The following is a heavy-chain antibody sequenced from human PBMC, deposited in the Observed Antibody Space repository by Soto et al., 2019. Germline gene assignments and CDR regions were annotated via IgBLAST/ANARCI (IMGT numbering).Heavy chain of an antibody. V-gene: IGHV3-30*18. CDR1: GFTFSSYG. Sequence: GGSLRLTCAASGFTFSSYGMHWVRQAPGKGLEWVAVISYDGSNKYYADSVKGRFTISRVNSKNTLYLQMNSLRAEDTAVDYCAKDRNLGIGAAGTDAFDIWGQGTMVTVSS. CDR3: AKDRNLGIGAAGTDAFDI. D-gene: IGHD6-13*01. CDR2: ISYDGSNK. J-gene: IGHJ3*02.